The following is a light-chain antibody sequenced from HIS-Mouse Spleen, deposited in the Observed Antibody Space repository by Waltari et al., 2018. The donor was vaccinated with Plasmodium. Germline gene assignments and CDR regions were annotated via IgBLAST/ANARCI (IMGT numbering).Light chain of an antibody. V-gene: IGLV2-14*01. Sequence: QSALTQPASVSGSPGHSITIPCTGTSSAVGGYNYFSWYQQHPGKAPKLMIYEVSNRPSGVSNRFSGSKSGNTASLTISGLQAEDEADYYCSSYTSSSTVFGGGTKLTVL. J-gene: IGLJ2*01. CDR3: SSYTSSSTV. CDR1: SSAVGGYNY. CDR2: EVS.